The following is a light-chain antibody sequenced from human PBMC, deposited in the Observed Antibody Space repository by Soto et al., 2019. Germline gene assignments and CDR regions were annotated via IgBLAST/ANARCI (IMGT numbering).Light chain of an antibody. J-gene: IGKJ2*01. CDR1: QTVSTNY. V-gene: IGKV3-20*01. CDR2: GAS. CDR3: PQYGSAPRT. Sequence: EIVLTQSPGTLSLSPGERATLSCRASQTVSTNYLAWYQQKPGQAPRLLIYGASSRATGIPDRFSGSGSGTDFILTISRLEPEDFAVYYCPQYGSAPRTFGQGTKLEIK.